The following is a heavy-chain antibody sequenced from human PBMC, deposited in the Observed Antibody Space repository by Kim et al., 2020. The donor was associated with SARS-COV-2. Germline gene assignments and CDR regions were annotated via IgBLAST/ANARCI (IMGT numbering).Heavy chain of an antibody. CDR2: ST. D-gene: IGHD3-16*01. V-gene: IGHV3-74*01. J-gene: IGHJ4*02. CDR3: ARGGSGSLDY. Sequence: STGYAESMKSRVTTARDNAKNSLNVQMNSLRAEDTAVYYCARGGSGSLDYWGQGTLVTVSS.